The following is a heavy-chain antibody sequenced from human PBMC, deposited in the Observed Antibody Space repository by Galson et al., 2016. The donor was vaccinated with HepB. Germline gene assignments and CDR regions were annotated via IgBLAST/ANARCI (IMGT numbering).Heavy chain of an antibody. D-gene: IGHD6-19*01. CDR2: ISGTGGST. CDR3: ARDELLGGGSGWNY. J-gene: IGHJ4*02. V-gene: IGHV3-23*01. Sequence: SLRLSCAASGFTFSNYAMNWVRQAPGKGLEWVSGISGTGGSTHYADSVKGRFSLSRDNPKKTLYLRLNSLRVEDTAVYYCARDELLGGGSGWNYWGQGTLVTVSS. CDR1: GFTFSNYA.